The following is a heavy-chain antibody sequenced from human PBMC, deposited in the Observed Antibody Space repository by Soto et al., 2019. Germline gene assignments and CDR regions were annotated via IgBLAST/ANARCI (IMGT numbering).Heavy chain of an antibody. Sequence: VQLLESGGGLVQPGGSLRLSCAASGFTFSAYDMNWVRQAPGKGLEWVSVVNGNGGSTYYADSVKGRFTISRDDSKNTLYLQMNSLRAEDTAVYYCRAYSYGQGVDYWGQGTLVTVSS. J-gene: IGHJ4*02. V-gene: IGHV3-23*01. CDR1: GFTFSAYD. CDR2: VNGNGGST. CDR3: RAYSYGQGVDY. D-gene: IGHD5-18*01.